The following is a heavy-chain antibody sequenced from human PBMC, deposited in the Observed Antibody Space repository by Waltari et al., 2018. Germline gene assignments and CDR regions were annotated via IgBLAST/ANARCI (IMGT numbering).Heavy chain of an antibody. D-gene: IGHD1-26*01. J-gene: IGHJ3*02. CDR3: ARAWISLILGATSAFDI. V-gene: IGHV4-34*01. Sequence: QVQLQQWGAGLLKPSETLSLTCAVYGGSFSGYYLRWIRKPPRKGLEWIWEINHRGSNNYNPSRKSRVTISVDTSKNQFSLKLSSVTAADTAVYYCARAWISLILGATSAFDIWGQGTMVTVS. CDR2: INHRGSN. CDR1: GGSFSGYY.